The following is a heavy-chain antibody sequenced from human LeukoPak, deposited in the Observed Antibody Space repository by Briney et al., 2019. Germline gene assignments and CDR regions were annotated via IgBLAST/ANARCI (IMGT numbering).Heavy chain of an antibody. CDR1: GFTFSSYA. CDR3: AKGGGYVTYYYMDV. CDR2: ISGSGGST. D-gene: IGHD5-12*01. V-gene: IGHV3-23*01. Sequence: PGGALRLSCAASGFTFSSYAMSWVRQAPGKGLEWVSAISGSGGSTYYADSVKGRFTISRDNSKNTLYLQMDSLGAEDTAVYYCAKGGGYVTYYYMDVWGKGTTVTVSS. J-gene: IGHJ6*03.